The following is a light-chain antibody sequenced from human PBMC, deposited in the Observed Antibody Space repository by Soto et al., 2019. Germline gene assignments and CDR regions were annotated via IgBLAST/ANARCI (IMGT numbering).Light chain of an antibody. Sequence: IRMTQSPSSLSASVGDRVTITCRASQVIGNYLAWYQQKPGKVPKLLIYGAYTLQSGVPSRFSGSGSGTDFTPTISSLQPEDVAIYYCQKYNSGLITFGQGTRLEIK. CDR1: QVIGNY. J-gene: IGKJ5*01. CDR3: QKYNSGLIT. V-gene: IGKV1-27*01. CDR2: GAY.